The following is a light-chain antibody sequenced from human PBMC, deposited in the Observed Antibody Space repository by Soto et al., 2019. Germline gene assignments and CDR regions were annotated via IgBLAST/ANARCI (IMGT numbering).Light chain of an antibody. CDR3: QQHNSYST. J-gene: IGKJ1*01. CDR2: KAS. CDR1: ESISSW. V-gene: IGKV1-5*03. Sequence: DIQMTQSPSTLSASVGDRVTITCRASESISSWLAWYQQKPGKAPKLLIYKASSLESGVPSRFSGSGSGTEFTLTISSLQPDDFTTFYCQQHNSYSTFGKETKVEIK.